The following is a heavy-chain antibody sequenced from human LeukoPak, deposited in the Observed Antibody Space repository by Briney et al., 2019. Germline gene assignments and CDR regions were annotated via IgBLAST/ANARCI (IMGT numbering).Heavy chain of an antibody. V-gene: IGHV3-20*04. Sequence: GGSLRLSCAASRFTFDDYAMSWVRQAPGKGLEWVSGINWNGGSTGYADSVKGRFTISRDNAKNSLYLQMNSLRAEDTALYYCARDGYYSRYKYYYYYYMDVWGKGTTVTVSS. CDR1: RFTFDDYA. D-gene: IGHD6-13*01. CDR3: ARDGYYSRYKYYYYYYMDV. J-gene: IGHJ6*03. CDR2: INWNGGST.